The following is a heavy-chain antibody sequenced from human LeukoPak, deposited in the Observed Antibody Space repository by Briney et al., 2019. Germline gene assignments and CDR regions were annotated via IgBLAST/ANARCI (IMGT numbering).Heavy chain of an antibody. D-gene: IGHD4-23*01. V-gene: IGHV4-4*02. J-gene: IGHJ6*02. CDR3: ARGRPSTVVLGLPETYGMDV. CDR1: GGSISSSNW. CDR2: IYHSGSA. Sequence: SGTLSLTCAVSGGSISSSNWWCWVRQPPGKGLEWIGEIYHSGSANYNASLKSRVTISVDKSKNQFSLKLSSVPAADTAVYHCARGRPSTVVLGLPETYGMDVWGQGTTVTVSS.